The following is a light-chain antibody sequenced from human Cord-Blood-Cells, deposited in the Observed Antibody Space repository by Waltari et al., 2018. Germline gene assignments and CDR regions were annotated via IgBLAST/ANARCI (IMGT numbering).Light chain of an antibody. CDR2: DAS. J-gene: IGKJ1*01. CDR1: QSVSSY. V-gene: IGKV3-11*01. CDR3: QQRSNWPPT. Sequence: ELVLTQSPANLSLSPGERATLSCRASQSVSSYLAWYQQKPGQAPRLLIYDASNRATGIPARFSGSGSGTDFTLTISSLEPEDFAVYYCQQRSNWPPTFGQGTKVEIK.